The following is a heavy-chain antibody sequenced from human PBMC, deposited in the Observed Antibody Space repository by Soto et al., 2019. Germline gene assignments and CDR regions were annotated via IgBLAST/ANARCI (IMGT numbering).Heavy chain of an antibody. CDR2: IYYSGST. CDR1: GGSISSSSYY. D-gene: IGHD5-12*01. V-gene: IGHV4-39*01. CDR3: ASTYSGYVGFDY. Sequence: SQTLSLTCTVSGGSISSSSYYWGWIRQPPGKGLEWIGSIYYSGSTYYNPSLKSRVTISVDTSKNQFSLKLSSVTAADTAVYYCASTYSGYVGFDYWGQGTLVTVSS. J-gene: IGHJ4*02.